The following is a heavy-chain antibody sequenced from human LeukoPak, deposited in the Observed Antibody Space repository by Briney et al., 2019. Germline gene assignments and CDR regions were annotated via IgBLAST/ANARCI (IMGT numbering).Heavy chain of an antibody. D-gene: IGHD2-2*01. CDR1: GFTFSSYA. Sequence: PGRSLRLSCAASGFTFSSYAMHWVRQAPGKGLEWVAVISYDGSNKYYADSVKGRFTISRDNAKNSLYLQMNSLRAEDTAVYYCAKDFGHQLLNVGTHDYWGQGTLVTVSS. J-gene: IGHJ4*02. CDR3: AKDFGHQLLNVGTHDY. CDR2: ISYDGSNK. V-gene: IGHV3-30-3*01.